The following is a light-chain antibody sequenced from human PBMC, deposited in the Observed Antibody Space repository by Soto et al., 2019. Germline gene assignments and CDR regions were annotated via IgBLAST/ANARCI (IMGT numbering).Light chain of an antibody. V-gene: IGKV3-11*01. Sequence: ELVLTQSPAAPSCSPLERGTLSCRASQSVSSYLAWYQQKPGQAPRLLIYDASNRATGIPARFSGSGSGTDFTLTISSLEPEDFAVYYCQQRSNWPPLFTFGPGTKVDIK. CDR2: DAS. CDR1: QSVSSY. J-gene: IGKJ3*01. CDR3: QQRSNWPPLFT.